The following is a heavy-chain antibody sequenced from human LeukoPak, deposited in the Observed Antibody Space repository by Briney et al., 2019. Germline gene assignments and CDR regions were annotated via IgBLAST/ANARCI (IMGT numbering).Heavy chain of an antibody. D-gene: IGHD3-10*01. CDR1: GYTFTGYF. CDR3: ARTGLLWFGDYYYMDV. J-gene: IGHJ6*03. V-gene: IGHV1-2*02. CDR2: INPNSGGT. Sequence: ASVKVSCKASGYTFTGYFIHWVRQAPGQGLEWMGWINPNSGGTNYAQKFQGRVTMTRDTSISTAYMELSRLRSDDTAVYYCARTGLLWFGDYYYMDVWGKGTTVTVSS.